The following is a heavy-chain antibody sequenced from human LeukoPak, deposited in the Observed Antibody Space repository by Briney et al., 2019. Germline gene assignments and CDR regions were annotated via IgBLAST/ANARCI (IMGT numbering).Heavy chain of an antibody. V-gene: IGHV3-11*03. Sequence: GGSLRLSCAASGFTFSAYYMSWIRQAPEKGLEWVSYISDSSSYTDYADSVKGRFTISRDNSKNSLYLQMNSLRAEDTAVYYCASRYTGYGILDYWGQGTLVTVSS. D-gene: IGHD5-12*01. CDR1: GFTFSAYY. CDR2: ISDSSSYT. J-gene: IGHJ4*02. CDR3: ASRYTGYGILDY.